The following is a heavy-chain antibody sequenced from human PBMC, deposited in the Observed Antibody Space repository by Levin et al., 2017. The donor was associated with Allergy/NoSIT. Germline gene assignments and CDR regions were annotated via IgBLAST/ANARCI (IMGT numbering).Heavy chain of an antibody. Sequence: AGGSLRLSCAASGFTFSTYWMHWVRQAPGEGLVWVSLISSDGSVTTSADSVKGRFTISRDNAKNTLYLQMNSLRGDDTAVYYCVRDRRRRGFDPWGQGTLVTGSS. CDR3: VRDRRRRGFDP. D-gene: IGHD6-25*01. J-gene: IGHJ5*02. V-gene: IGHV3-74*01. CDR2: ISSDGSVT. CDR1: GFTFSTYW.